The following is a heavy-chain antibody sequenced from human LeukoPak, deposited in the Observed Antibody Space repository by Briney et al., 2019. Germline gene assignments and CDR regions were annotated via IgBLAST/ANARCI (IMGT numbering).Heavy chain of an antibody. CDR3: ARATGRYFDWLLVSVGNWFDP. V-gene: IGHV1-8*03. CDR2: MNPNSGNT. Sequence: ASVKVSCKASGYTFTGYYMHWVRQATGQGLEWMGWMNPNSGNTGCAQKFQGRVTITRNTSISTAYMELSSLRSEDTAVYYCARATGRYFDWLLVSVGNWFDPWGQGTLVTVSS. D-gene: IGHD3-9*01. CDR1: GYTFTGYY. J-gene: IGHJ5*02.